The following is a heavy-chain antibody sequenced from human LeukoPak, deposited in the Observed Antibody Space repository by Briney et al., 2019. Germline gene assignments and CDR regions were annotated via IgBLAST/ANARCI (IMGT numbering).Heavy chain of an antibody. J-gene: IGHJ6*03. CDR3: ARLDNYYYMDV. CDR2: IYYSGRT. Sequence: PSETLSLTCSVSGGSISSYYWSWIRQPPGKGLEWIGYIYYSGRTSYNPSLKSRVTISVDTSKNQFSLKLSSVTAADTAVYYCARLDNYYYMDVWGKGTTVTISS. CDR1: GGSISSYY. D-gene: IGHD2-2*03. V-gene: IGHV4-59*08.